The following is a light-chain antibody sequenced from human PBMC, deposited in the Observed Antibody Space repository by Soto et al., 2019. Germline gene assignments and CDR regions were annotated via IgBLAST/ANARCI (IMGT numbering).Light chain of an antibody. CDR1: QSIGSY. V-gene: IGKV1-39*01. CDR3: QQSYSTPWT. J-gene: IGKJ1*01. Sequence: DIQMTQSPSSLSASVGDRVTITCRASQSIGSYFNWYQQKPGKAPKLLIYAASALESGVPSRFSGSGSGTDFPLTISSLQPGDFATYYCQQSYSTPWTFGQGTKVEVK. CDR2: AAS.